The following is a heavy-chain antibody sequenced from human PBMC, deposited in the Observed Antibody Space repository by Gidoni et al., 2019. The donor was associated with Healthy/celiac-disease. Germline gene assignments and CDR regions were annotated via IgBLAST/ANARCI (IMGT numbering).Heavy chain of an antibody. V-gene: IGHV1-69*06. CDR2: SITILGTA. J-gene: IGHJ4*02. Sequence: QVQLVQSGAEVKTPGSSVKVSCKASGGTFSSYAISWVRQAPGQGLEWMGGSITILGTANYAQKFQGRVTITADKSTSTAYMELSSLRSEDTAVYYCASRSIGEPLNFDYWGQGTLVTVSS. CDR1: GGTFSSYA. CDR3: ASRSIGEPLNFDY. D-gene: IGHD1-1*01.